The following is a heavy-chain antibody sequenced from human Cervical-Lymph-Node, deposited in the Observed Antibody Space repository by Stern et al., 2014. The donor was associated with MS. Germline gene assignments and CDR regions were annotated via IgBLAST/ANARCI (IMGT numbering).Heavy chain of an antibody. Sequence: QVQLVQSGAEVKKPGASVKVSCKASDYTYTSYGISWVRQAPGQGLEWMGWISGYNGHTNYAQKFQGRVTMTTDTSTNTAYMELRGLRSDDTAVYYCARDRTITMTVVTTGKLDYWGQGTLVTVSS. J-gene: IGHJ4*02. D-gene: IGHD3-22*01. CDR1: DYTYTSYG. CDR2: ISGYNGHT. CDR3: ARDRTITMTVVTTGKLDY. V-gene: IGHV1-18*01.